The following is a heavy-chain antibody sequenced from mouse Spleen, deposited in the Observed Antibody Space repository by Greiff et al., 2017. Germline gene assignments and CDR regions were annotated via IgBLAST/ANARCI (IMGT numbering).Heavy chain of an antibody. V-gene: IGHV1S137*01. CDR2: ISTYYGDA. CDR3: ARRRYDGYYAMDY. CDR1: GYTFTDYA. Sequence: LVESGAELVRPGVSVKISCKGSGYTFTDYAMHWVKQSHAKSLEWIGVISTYYGDASYNQKFKGKATMTVDKSSSTAYMELARLTSEDSAIYYCARRRYDGYYAMDYWGQGTSVTVSS. D-gene: IGHD2-14*01. J-gene: IGHJ4*01.